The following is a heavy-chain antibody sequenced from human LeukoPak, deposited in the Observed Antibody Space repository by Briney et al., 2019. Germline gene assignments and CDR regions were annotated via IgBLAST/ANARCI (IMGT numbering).Heavy chain of an antibody. J-gene: IGHJ4*02. CDR2: IYYSGST. CDR1: GGSISSGGYY. Sequence: SETLSLTCTVSGGSISSGGYYWRWIRQHPGKGPEWIGYIYYSGSTYYNPSLKSRVTISVDTSKNQFSLKLSSVTAADTAVYYCARDGLGSSGFDYWGQGTLVTVSS. CDR3: ARDGLGSSGFDY. V-gene: IGHV4-31*03. D-gene: IGHD6-6*01.